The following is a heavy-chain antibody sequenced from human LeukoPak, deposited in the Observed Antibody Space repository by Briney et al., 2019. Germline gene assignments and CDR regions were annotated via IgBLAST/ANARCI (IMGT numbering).Heavy chain of an antibody. J-gene: IGHJ6*03. Sequence: ALVKPSCKPAGYTFTSYDINWVRQATGQRLECMGWMNPNSGNTGYAQKFQGRVTMTRSTSISTAYIELSSLRSEDTAVYYCARGHEYYYYVDVWGKGTTVTVSS. V-gene: IGHV1-8*01. CDR3: ARGHEYYYYVDV. CDR1: GYTFTSYD. CDR2: MNPNSGNT.